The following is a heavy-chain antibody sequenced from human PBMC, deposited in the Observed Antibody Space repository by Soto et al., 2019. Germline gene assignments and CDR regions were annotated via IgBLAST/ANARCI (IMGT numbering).Heavy chain of an antibody. V-gene: IGHV3-23*01. CDR1: RFTFDTYA. Sequence: PGGSLRLSCSASRFTFDTYAMSWAHQAPGKGLQWASAISASGSDTYHADPVKGRFTISRDNSISTLYLQMNRLRTEDTAVYFCAPPRGYGVFDAYDFWGQGAMVTVSS. CDR2: ISASGSDT. CDR3: APPRGYGVFDAYDF. J-gene: IGHJ3*01. D-gene: IGHD4-17*01.